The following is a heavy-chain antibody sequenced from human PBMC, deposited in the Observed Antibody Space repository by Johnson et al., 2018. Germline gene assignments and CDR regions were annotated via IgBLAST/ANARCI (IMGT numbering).Heavy chain of an antibody. CDR1: GFTFDDYA. V-gene: IGHV3-9*01. D-gene: IGHD3-3*01. Sequence: VQLVQSGGGLVQPGRSLRLSCAASGFTFDDYAMHWVRQAPGKGLEWVSGISWNSGSMGYADSVEGRFTISRDNAKNSLYLQMNSLRPEDTALYYCAKAPVGWLGEGAEYFQHWGQGTLVTVSS. CDR3: AKAPVGWLGEGAEYFQH. J-gene: IGHJ1*01. CDR2: ISWNSGSM.